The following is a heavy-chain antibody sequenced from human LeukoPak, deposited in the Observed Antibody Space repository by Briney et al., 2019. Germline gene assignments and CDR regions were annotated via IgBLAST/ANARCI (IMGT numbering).Heavy chain of an antibody. Sequence: GGSLRLSCAASGFTFSSYSMNWVRQAPGKGLEWVSSISSSSSYIYYADSVKGRLTISRDNAKNSLYLQMNSLRAEDTAVYYCARDRRLAVAGTRVGYFDYWGQGTLVTVSS. D-gene: IGHD6-19*01. CDR2: ISSSSSYI. V-gene: IGHV3-21*01. CDR1: GFTFSSYS. CDR3: ARDRRLAVAGTRVGYFDY. J-gene: IGHJ4*02.